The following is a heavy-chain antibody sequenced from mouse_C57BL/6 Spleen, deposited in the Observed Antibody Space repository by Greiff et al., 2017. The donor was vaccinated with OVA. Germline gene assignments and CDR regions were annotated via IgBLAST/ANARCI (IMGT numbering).Heavy chain of an antibody. CDR2: ISSGSSTI. V-gene: IGHV5-17*01. CDR3: ARELKDAIDY. D-gene: IGHD1-3*01. Sequence: EVQLQQSGGGLVKPGGSLKLSCAASGFTFSDYGMHWVRQAPEKGLGWVAYISSGSSTIYYADTMKGRFTISRDNAKNTLFLQMTSLRSEDTAMYYCARELKDAIDYWGQGTSVTVSS. J-gene: IGHJ4*01. CDR1: GFTFSDYG.